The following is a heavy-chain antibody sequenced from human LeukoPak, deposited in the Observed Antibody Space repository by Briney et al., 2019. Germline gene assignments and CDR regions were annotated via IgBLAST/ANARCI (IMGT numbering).Heavy chain of an antibody. CDR3: ARWVHDFWSGYYREDAFDI. CDR2: IYYSGST. D-gene: IGHD3-3*01. V-gene: IGHV4-39*01. Sequence: SPSETLSLTCTVSGGSISSSSYYWGWIRQPPGKGLEWIGSIYYSGSTYYNPSLKSRVTISVDTSKNQFSLKLSSVTAADTAVYYCARWVHDFWSGYYREDAFDIWGQGTMVTVSS. CDR1: GGSISSSSYY. J-gene: IGHJ3*02.